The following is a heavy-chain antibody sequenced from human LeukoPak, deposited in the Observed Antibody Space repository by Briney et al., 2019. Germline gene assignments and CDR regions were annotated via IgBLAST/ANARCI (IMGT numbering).Heavy chain of an antibody. Sequence: ASVKVSCKASGYTFTSYGISWVRQAPGQGLEWMGWISAYNGNTNYAQKLQGRVTMTTDTSTSTAYMELRSLRSDDTAVYYCASLLVVDNAFDIWGQGTMVTVSS. CDR2: ISAYNGNT. CDR1: GYTFTSYG. V-gene: IGHV1-18*01. J-gene: IGHJ3*02. D-gene: IGHD2-21*01. CDR3: ASLLVVDNAFDI.